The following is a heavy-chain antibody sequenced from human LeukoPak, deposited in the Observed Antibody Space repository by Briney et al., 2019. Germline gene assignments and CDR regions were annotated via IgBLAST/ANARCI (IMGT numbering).Heavy chain of an antibody. CDR1: GFTFSSYA. Sequence: GGSLRLSCAASGFTFSSYAMSWVRQAPGKGLEWVSAISGSDGSTYYADSVKGRFTISRDNSKNTLYLQMNSLRAEDTAVYYCAKDRAQWELLPADYWGQGTLVTVSS. D-gene: IGHD1-26*01. CDR3: AKDRAQWELLPADY. V-gene: IGHV3-23*01. J-gene: IGHJ4*02. CDR2: ISGSDGST.